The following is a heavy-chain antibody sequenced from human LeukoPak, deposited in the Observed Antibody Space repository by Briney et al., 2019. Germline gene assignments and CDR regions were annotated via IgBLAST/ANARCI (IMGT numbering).Heavy chain of an antibody. Sequence: PGGSLRLSCAASGFTFSSYGMHWVRQAPGKGLEWVAVISYDGSNKYYADSVKGRFTISRDNSKNTLYLQMNSLRAEDTAVYYCAKAPDWNDASWFDPWGQGTLVTVSS. CDR1: GFTFSSYG. CDR3: AKAPDWNDASWFDP. J-gene: IGHJ5*02. D-gene: IGHD1-1*01. V-gene: IGHV3-30*18. CDR2: ISYDGSNK.